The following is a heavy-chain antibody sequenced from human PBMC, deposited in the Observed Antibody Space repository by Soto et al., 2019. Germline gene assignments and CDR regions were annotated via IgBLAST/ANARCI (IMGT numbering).Heavy chain of an antibody. V-gene: IGHV1-18*04. CDR1: GYTFTSYG. CDR3: ARDRKVGPGYYYYYGMDV. Sequence: ASVKVSCKASGYTFTSYGISWVRQAPGQGLEWMGWISAYNGNTNYAQKLQGRVTMTTDTSTSTAYMELRSLRSDDTAVYYCARDRKVGPGYYYYYGMDVWGQGTTVTVSS. J-gene: IGHJ6*02. CDR2: ISAYNGNT. D-gene: IGHD2-15*01.